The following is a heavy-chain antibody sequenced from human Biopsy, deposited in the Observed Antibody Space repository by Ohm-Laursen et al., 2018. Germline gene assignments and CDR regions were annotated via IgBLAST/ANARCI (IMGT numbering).Heavy chain of an antibody. CDR1: GFPFSDYY. V-gene: IGHV3-11*01. Sequence: SLRLSCTAFGFPFSDYYMRWIRQAPGKGLEWVSYISSGGTTIYYADSVKGRFTISRDNAKNSLYLQMNSLRADDTAVYYCARDTRWSPYHMVVWGQGTTVIVSS. D-gene: IGHD4-23*01. CDR2: ISSGGTTI. CDR3: ARDTRWSPYHMVV. J-gene: IGHJ6*02.